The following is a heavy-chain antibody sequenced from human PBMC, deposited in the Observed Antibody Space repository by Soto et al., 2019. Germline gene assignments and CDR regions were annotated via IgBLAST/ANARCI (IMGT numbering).Heavy chain of an antibody. CDR2: INTYNGNT. CDR3: AREGPAPYYYYGMDV. Sequence: ASVKVSCKASGYTFTNYGISWVRQAPGQGLEWMGWINTYNGNTNHAQKLQGRVTMTTDTSTSTAYMELRSLRSDDTAVYYCAREGPAPYYYYGMDVWGQGSTVTVSS. J-gene: IGHJ6*02. V-gene: IGHV1-18*01. CDR1: GYTFTNYG.